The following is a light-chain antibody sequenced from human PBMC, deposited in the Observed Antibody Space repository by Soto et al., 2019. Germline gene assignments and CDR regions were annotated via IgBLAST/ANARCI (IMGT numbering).Light chain of an antibody. CDR2: RNN. J-gene: IGLJ2*01. V-gene: IGLV1-47*01. CDR3: AAWDDSLSSVV. Sequence: QSVLTQPPSTSGTPGQRVTISCSGSSSNIGGYYVYWYQQLPGTAPKLLIYRNNQRPSGVPDRFSGSKSGTSASLAISGLRSDDEADYYCAAWDDSLSSVVFGGGTKLTVL. CDR1: SSNIGGYY.